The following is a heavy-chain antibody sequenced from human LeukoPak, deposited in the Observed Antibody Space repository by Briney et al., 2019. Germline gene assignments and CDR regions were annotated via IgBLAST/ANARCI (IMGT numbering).Heavy chain of an antibody. CDR3: ARGLGATAMFNYMDV. D-gene: IGHD1-26*01. J-gene: IGHJ6*03. Sequence: GGSLRLSCAASGFTFSSYAMHWVRQAPGKGLEWVAGISYDGSNKYYADSVKGRFTISRDNAKNSLYLQMNSLRAEDTALYYCARGLGATAMFNYMDVWGKGTTVTVSS. CDR1: GFTFSSYA. V-gene: IGHV3-30*04. CDR2: ISYDGSNK.